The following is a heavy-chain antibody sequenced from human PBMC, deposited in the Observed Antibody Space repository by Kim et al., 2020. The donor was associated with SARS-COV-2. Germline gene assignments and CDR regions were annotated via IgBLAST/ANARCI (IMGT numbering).Heavy chain of an antibody. CDR3: ARRNFAYGSGSKDWFDP. V-gene: IGHV5-51*01. CDR1: GYSFTSYW. CDR2: IYPGDSDT. Sequence: GESLKISCKGSGYSFTSYWIGWVRQMPGRGLEWMGIIYPGDSDTRYSPSFQGQVTISADKSISTAYLQWSSLKASDTAMYYCARRNFAYGSGSKDWFDPWGQGTLVTVSS. J-gene: IGHJ5*02. D-gene: IGHD3-10*01.